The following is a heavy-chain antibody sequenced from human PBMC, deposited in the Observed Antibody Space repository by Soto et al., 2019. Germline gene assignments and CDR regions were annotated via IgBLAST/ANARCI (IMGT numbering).Heavy chain of an antibody. Sequence: WETLTLTCTVSGGSFTAYSWTWIRQPPGKGLEWLAYISVSGGPNYNPSLKSRLTISLDTSKNQFSLTVTSATGADTAVYYCVRGLGGLFDLGGQGILVTVSS. V-gene: IGHV4-59*01. D-gene: IGHD3-16*01. CDR1: GGSFTAYS. CDR3: VRGLGGLFDL. CDR2: ISVSGGP. J-gene: IGHJ4*02.